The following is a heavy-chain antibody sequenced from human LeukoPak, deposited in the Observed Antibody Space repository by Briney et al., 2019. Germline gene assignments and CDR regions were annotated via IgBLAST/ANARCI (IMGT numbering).Heavy chain of an antibody. CDR2: IRYDGSNR. CDR1: GFTFSSYG. CDR3: AKGGGSSGWYWFAFDI. D-gene: IGHD6-19*01. J-gene: IGHJ3*02. V-gene: IGHV3-30*02. Sequence: TGGTLRLPCAASGFTFSSYGMHWVRQAPGKGLEWVAFIRYDGSNRYYADSVKGRFTISRDNSKNTLYLQMNSLRAEDTAVYYCAKGGGSSGWYWFAFDIWGQGTMVTVSS.